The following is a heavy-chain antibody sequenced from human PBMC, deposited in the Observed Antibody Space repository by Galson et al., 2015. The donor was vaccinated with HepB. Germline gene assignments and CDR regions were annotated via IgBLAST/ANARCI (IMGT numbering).Heavy chain of an antibody. J-gene: IGHJ5*02. CDR3: ARGGRYKRGATVRGINWFAP. Sequence: SVKVSCKASGYTFTSNGISWVRQAPGQGLEWMGWISTYNGNTNYAQKVQGRVTMTTDTSTSTAYMELRSLRSDDTAIYYCARGGRYKRGATVRGINWFAPWGQGTLVTVSS. CDR1: GYTFTSNG. V-gene: IGHV1-18*04. D-gene: IGHD3-10*01. CDR2: ISTYNGNT.